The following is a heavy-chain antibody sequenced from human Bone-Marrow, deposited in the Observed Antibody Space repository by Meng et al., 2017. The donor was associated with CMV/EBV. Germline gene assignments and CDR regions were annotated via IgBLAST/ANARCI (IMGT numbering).Heavy chain of an antibody. CDR3: ARTGIAVAADWYFDL. CDR2: IYYSGST. V-gene: IGHV4-39*01. D-gene: IGHD6-19*01. J-gene: IGHJ2*01. Sequence: SAGYISSSSYYWGWIRQPPGKGLEWIGSIYYSGSTYYKPSLKSRVTISVDTSKNEFSLKVNSVTAADTAVYYCARTGIAVAADWYFDLWGRGTLVTVSS. CDR1: AGYISSSSYY.